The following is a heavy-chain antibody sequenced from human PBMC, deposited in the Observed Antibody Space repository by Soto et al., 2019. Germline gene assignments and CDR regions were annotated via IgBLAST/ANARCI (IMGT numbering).Heavy chain of an antibody. CDR2: TYYRSKWYN. D-gene: IGHD3-22*01. V-gene: IGHV6-1*01. J-gene: IGHJ4*02. CDR3: AIIFSSVIVVVMVPWYFDY. Sequence: SQTLSLTCAISGDSVSSNSAAWNWIRQSPSRGLEWLGRTYYRSKWYNDYAVSVKSRITINPDTSKNQFSLQLNSVTPEDTAVYYCAIIFSSVIVVVMVPWYFDYWGQGTLVTVSS. CDR1: GDSVSSNSAA.